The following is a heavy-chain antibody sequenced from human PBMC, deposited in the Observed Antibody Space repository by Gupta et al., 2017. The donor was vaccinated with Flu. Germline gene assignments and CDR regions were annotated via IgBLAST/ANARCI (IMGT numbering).Heavy chain of an antibody. V-gene: IGHV4-31*02. CDR1: GSLNSGGYF. CDR3: ARRGAYFFDF. Sequence: GSLNSGGYFWSWIRQLPGKGLEWIGYVYLNGDTYYNPSLQSRVSISVDRSKNQFSLEVGSVTAADTAVYFCARRGAYFFDFWGQGTLVTVSS. J-gene: IGHJ4*02. CDR2: VYLNGDT. D-gene: IGHD3-16*01.